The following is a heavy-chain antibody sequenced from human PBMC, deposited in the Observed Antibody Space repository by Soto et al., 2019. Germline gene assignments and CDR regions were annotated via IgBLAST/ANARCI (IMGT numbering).Heavy chain of an antibody. Sequence: SKWWSWVRQPPGKGLEWIGEIYQSGSTNYNPSLESRVRMSVDKSRNQFSLKLTSVSAADTAVYYCARASATIAAAAIFDYWGQGTLVTVYS. CDR3: ARASATIAAAAIFDY. V-gene: IGHV4-4*02. J-gene: IGHJ4*02. CDR2: IYQSGST. D-gene: IGHD6-13*01. CDR1: SKW.